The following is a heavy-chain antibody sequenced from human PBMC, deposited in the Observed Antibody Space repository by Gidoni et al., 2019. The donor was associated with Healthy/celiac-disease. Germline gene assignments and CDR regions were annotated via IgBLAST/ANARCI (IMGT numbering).Heavy chain of an antibody. J-gene: IGHJ3*02. CDR1: GFTFSDYY. Sequence: QVQLVESGGGLVKPGGSLRLSCAASGFTFSDYYMSWIRQAPGKGLEWVSYISSSSSYTNYADSVKGRFTISRDNAKNSLYLQMNSLRAEDTAVYYCARDTRYYYGSGSYYNDAFDIWGQGTMVTVSS. V-gene: IGHV3-11*05. D-gene: IGHD3-10*01. CDR2: ISSSSSYT. CDR3: ARDTRYYYGSGSYYNDAFDI.